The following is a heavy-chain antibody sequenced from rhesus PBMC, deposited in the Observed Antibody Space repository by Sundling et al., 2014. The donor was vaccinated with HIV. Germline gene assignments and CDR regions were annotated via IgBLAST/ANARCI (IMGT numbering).Heavy chain of an antibody. V-gene: IGHV4-127*01. D-gene: IGHD2-27*01. CDR2: VGASNGRT. CDR1: GGSISGGHG. J-gene: IGHJ4*01. Sequence: QVQLQESGPGLVKPSETLSLTCAVSGGSISGGHGWSWIRQSPGKGLEWIGSVGASNGRTNYNPSFKSRVTISKDTSKNQFSLKMNSVTDADTAVYYCARVIFTSSGNYWGQGVLVTVSS. CDR3: ARVIFTSSGNY.